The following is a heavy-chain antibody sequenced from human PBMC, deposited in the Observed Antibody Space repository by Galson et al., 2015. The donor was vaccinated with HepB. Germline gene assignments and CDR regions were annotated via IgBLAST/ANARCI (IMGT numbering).Heavy chain of an antibody. Sequence: SVKVSCKASGGTFSSYAISWVRQAPGQGLEWMGRIITNLGIANYAQKFQGRVTITADKSTSTAYMELSSLRSEDTAVYYCARGSWDFDYWGQGTLVTVSS. CDR3: ARGSWDFDY. D-gene: IGHD1-26*01. CDR1: GGTFSSYA. V-gene: IGHV1-69*04. CDR2: IITNLGIA. J-gene: IGHJ4*02.